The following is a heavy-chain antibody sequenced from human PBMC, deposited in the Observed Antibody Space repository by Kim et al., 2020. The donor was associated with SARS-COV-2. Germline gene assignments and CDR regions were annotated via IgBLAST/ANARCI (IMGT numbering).Heavy chain of an antibody. J-gene: IGHJ4*02. V-gene: IGHV3-11*06. D-gene: IGHD6-13*01. CDR3: AREEERRSSSWYVESFDY. Sequence: KGRFTISRDNAKDSLYLQQNVLRAEDTAVYYCAREEERRSSSWYVESFDYWGQGTLVTVSS.